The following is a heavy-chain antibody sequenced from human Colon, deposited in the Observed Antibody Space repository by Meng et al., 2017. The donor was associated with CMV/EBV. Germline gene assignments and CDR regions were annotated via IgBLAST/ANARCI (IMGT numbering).Heavy chain of an antibody. D-gene: IGHD3-3*01. J-gene: IGHJ4*02. CDR2: MYTRGTT. CDR3: ARRTYDFWSGYEDY. CDR1: GGSISSGTHY. Sequence: GSLRLSCTVSGGSISSGTHYWGWIRQPPGKGLEGIGSMYTRGTTYYKPPLKDRVTISIDTSKNQFSLRLSSVTAADTAVYYCARRTYDFWSGYEDYWGQGILVTVSS. V-gene: IGHV4-39*01.